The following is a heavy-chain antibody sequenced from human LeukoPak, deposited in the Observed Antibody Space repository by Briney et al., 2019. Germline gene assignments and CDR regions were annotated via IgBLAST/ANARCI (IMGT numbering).Heavy chain of an antibody. J-gene: IGHJ3*02. Sequence: PGGSLRLSCAASGFTFSSYEMNWVRQAPGKGLEWVSYISSSGSTIYYADSVRGRFTISRDNAKDSLYLQMNSLRAEDTAVYYCARDQSPFSQLLWGGFDIWGQGTMVTVSS. CDR2: ISSSGSTI. CDR1: GFTFSSYE. CDR3: ARDQSPFSQLLWGGFDI. D-gene: IGHD3-10*01. V-gene: IGHV3-48*03.